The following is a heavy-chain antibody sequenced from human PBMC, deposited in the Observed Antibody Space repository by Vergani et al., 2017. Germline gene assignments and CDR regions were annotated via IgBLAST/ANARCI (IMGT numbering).Heavy chain of an antibody. V-gene: IGHV3-21*01. D-gene: IGHD3-3*01. CDR2: ISSSSSYI. CDR1: GFTFSSYS. CDR3: ARDVLPPYFGSGYYPSGYYYYMDV. J-gene: IGHJ6*03. Sequence: EVQLVESGGGLVKPGGSLRLSCAASGFTFSSYSMNWVRQAPGKGLEWVSSISSSSSYIYYADSVKGRFTISRDNAKNSLYLQMNSLRAEDTAVYYCARDVLPPYFGSGYYPSGYYYYMDVWGKGTTVTVSS.